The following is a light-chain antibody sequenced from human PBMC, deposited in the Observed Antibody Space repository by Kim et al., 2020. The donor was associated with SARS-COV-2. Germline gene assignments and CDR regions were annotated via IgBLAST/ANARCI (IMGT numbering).Light chain of an antibody. J-gene: IGLJ2*01. CDR2: QDS. CDR3: QAWDSSTVV. Sequence: SGSPGKTASITCAGDKVGDKYACWYQQKPGQSPVLVIYQDSKRPSGIPERFSGSNSGNTATLTISGTQAMDEADYYCQAWDSSTVVFGGGTQLTVL. V-gene: IGLV3-1*01. CDR1: KVGDKY.